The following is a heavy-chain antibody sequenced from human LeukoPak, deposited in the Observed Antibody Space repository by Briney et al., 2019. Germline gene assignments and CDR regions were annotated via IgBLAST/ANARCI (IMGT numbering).Heavy chain of an antibody. CDR3: ARGGYCSTSNCSYGMDV. D-gene: IGHD2-2*01. Sequence: ASVKVSCKASGYTFTNYYIHWVRQAPGQGLEWLGWINPATGGTNYAQKFQGRVTMTRDTSITTAYMALSRLTSDETAVYFCARGGYCSTSNCSYGMDVWGKGTTVTVSS. V-gene: IGHV1-2*02. CDR1: GYTFTNYY. CDR2: INPATGGT. J-gene: IGHJ6*04.